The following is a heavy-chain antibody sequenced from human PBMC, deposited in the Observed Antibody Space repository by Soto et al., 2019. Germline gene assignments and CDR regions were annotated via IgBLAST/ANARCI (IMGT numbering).Heavy chain of an antibody. Sequence: RASVKVSCKASGYTFTSYGISWVRQAPGQGLEWMGWISAYNGNTNYAQKLQGRVTMTTDTSTSTACMELRSLRSDDTAVYYCARVRFRALVLPGKKTNWFDPWGQGTLVTVSS. CDR1: GYTFTSYG. D-gene: IGHD6-13*01. CDR3: ARVRFRALVLPGKKTNWFDP. V-gene: IGHV1-18*01. J-gene: IGHJ5*02. CDR2: ISAYNGNT.